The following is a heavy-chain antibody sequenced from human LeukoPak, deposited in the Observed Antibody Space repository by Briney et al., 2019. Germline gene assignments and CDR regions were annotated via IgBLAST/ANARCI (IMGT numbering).Heavy chain of an antibody. J-gene: IGHJ4*02. CDR2: IYYSGST. CDR1: GGSTSPYH. V-gene: IGHV4-59*08. CDR3: ARAVSGRFDY. D-gene: IGHD6-19*01. Sequence: SETLSLTCTVSGGSTSPYHWGWIRQPPGKGLEWTGYIYYSGSTNYNPSLNSRVTISVDTSKNQFSLRLSSVTAADTAIYYCARAVSGRFDYWGQGTLVTVSS.